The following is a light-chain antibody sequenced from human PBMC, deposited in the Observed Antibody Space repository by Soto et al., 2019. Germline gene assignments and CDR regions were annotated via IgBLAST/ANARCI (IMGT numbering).Light chain of an antibody. V-gene: IGLV2-14*01. J-gene: IGLJ1*01. CDR2: QVT. CDR1: SSDVGANDY. CDR3: SSYTDSSNYV. Sequence: QSALTQPPSVSGSPGQSVTISCTGTSSDVGANDYVSWYQQHPGKAPKLMIYQVTNRPSGVSNRFSGSRSGNTASLTISGLQAEDEADYYCSSYTDSSNYVFGTGTKVTVL.